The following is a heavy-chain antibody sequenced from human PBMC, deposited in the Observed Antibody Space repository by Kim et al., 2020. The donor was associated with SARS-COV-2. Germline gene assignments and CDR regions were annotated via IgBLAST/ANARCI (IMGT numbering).Heavy chain of an antibody. CDR3: FRSYNCETSLDY. J-gene: IGHJ4*02. D-gene: IGHD1-1*01. V-gene: IGHV4-38-2*02. Sequence: SETLSLTCTVSGYSISSGYYCGWFRQPPGKGLEWIVSSYHSGSTYYNPSLKSRVTISVDTSKNQFSLKLGSVTAADTAVYYCFRSYNCETSLDYWGQGTLVTVSS. CDR1: GYSISSGYY. CDR2: SYHSGST.